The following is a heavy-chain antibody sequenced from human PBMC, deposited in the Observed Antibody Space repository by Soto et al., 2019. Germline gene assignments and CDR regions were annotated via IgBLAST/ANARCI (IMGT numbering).Heavy chain of an antibody. CDR3: AKVLRYYYDSSGYYSAY. V-gene: IGHV3-23*01. CDR2: ISGSGGST. CDR1: GFTFSSHA. D-gene: IGHD3-22*01. Sequence: GSLRLSCAASGFTFSSHAMSWVRQAPGKGLEWVSAISGSGGSTYYADSVKGRFTISRDNSKNTLYLQMNSLRAEDTAVYYCAKVLRYYYDSSGYYSAYWGQGTLVTVSS. J-gene: IGHJ4*02.